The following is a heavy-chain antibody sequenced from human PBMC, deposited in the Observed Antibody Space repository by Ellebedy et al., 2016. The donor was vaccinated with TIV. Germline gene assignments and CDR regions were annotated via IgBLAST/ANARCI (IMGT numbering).Heavy chain of an antibody. V-gene: IGHV3-48*04. CDR1: GFIFSLSG. J-gene: IGHJ3*01. CDR3: VRDSNWAFDV. Sequence: GESLKISXAASGFIFSLSGMHWVRQAPGKGLECVSYISSGNPNIYYADSVKGRFTISRDDAKNSLYLEMNSLRADDTAVYYCVRDSNWAFDVWGQGTMVTVSS. CDR2: ISSGNPNI.